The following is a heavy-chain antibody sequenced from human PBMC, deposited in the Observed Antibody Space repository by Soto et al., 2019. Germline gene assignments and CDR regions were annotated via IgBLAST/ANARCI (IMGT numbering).Heavy chain of an antibody. J-gene: IGHJ4*02. CDR1: GGTFSSYA. D-gene: IGHD5-12*01. CDR2: IIPIFGTA. CDR3: ARDPNDSGYGLYFDY. V-gene: IGHV1-69*01. Sequence: QVQLVQSGAEVKKPGSSVKVSCKASGGTFSSYAISWVRQAPGQGLEWMGGIIPIFGTANYAQKFQGRVTITADEATSTAYMELSSLRSENTAVYYCARDPNDSGYGLYFDYWGQGTLVTVSS.